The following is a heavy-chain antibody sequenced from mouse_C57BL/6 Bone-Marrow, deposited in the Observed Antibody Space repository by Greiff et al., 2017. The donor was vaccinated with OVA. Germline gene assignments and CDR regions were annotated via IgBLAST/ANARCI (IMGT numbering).Heavy chain of an antibody. CDR3: ARHADYYGSPKYFDV. D-gene: IGHD1-1*01. CDR1: GFTFSSYG. V-gene: IGHV5-6*01. CDR2: ISSGGSYT. Sequence: EVKLMESGGDLVKPGGSLKLSCAASGFTFSSYGMSWVRQTPDKRLEWVATISSGGSYTYYPDSVKGRFTISRDNAKNTLYLQMSSLKSEDTAMYYCARHADYYGSPKYFDVWGTGTTVTVSS. J-gene: IGHJ1*03.